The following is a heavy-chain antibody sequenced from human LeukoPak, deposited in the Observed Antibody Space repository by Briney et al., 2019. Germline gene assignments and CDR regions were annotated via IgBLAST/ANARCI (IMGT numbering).Heavy chain of an antibody. CDR2: IYYSGST. Sequence: SETLSLICTVSGGSISSYYWSWIRQPPGKGLEWIGYIYYSGSTNYNPSLKTRVTISVDTSKNQLSLKLRSVTAADTAVYYCARGSGSGYYWEGELPTPYYFDDWGQGTLVTVSS. J-gene: IGHJ4*02. D-gene: IGHD3-3*01. CDR3: ARGSGSGYYWEGELPTPYYFDD. V-gene: IGHV4-59*01. CDR1: GGSISSYY.